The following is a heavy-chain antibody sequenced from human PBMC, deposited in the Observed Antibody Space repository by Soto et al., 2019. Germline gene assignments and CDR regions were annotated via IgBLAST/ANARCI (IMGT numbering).Heavy chain of an antibody. Sequence: SVKVSCKASGGTFSSYTISWVRQAPGQGLEWMGRIIPILGIANYAQKFQGRVTITADKSTSTAYMELSSLRSEDTAVYYCARQGGPPLTGYSSSWYGELFDNW. D-gene: IGHD6-13*01. CDR1: GGTFSSYT. J-gene: IGHJ5*01. V-gene: IGHV1-69*02. CDR2: IIPILGIA. CDR3: ARQGGPPLTGYSSSWYGELFDNW.